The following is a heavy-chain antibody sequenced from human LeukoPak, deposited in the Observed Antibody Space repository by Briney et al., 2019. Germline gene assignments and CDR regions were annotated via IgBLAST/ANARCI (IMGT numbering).Heavy chain of an antibody. J-gene: IGHJ6*03. CDR3: ARGAGDFWSGYYSSYYYMDV. Sequence: ASVKVSCKASGYTFNSYDINWVRQAPGQGLEWMGWMNPNSGNTGYAQKFQGRVTMTRNTSISTAYMELSSLRSEDTAVYYCARGAGDFWSGYYSSYYYMDVWGKGTTVTVSS. CDR1: GYTFNSYD. V-gene: IGHV1-8*01. CDR2: MNPNSGNT. D-gene: IGHD3-3*01.